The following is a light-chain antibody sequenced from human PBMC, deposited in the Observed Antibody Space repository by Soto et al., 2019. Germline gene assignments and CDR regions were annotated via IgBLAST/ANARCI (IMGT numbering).Light chain of an antibody. CDR1: QSISSY. J-gene: IGKJ3*01. CDR2: AAS. Sequence: DIQMTQSPSSLSASVGDRVTITCRASQSISSYLNWYQQKPGKAPKLLIYAASSLQSGVPSTFSGSGSGTDFTLTISSLQPEDFATYYCQQSYSTPFFGPGTKVDIK. V-gene: IGKV1-39*01. CDR3: QQSYSTPF.